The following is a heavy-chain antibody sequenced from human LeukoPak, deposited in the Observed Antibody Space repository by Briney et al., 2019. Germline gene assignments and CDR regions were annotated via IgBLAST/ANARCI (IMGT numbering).Heavy chain of an antibody. Sequence: SETLSLTCTVSGGSISSYYWSWIRQPPGKGLEWIGYIYYSGSTNYNPSLKSRVTISVDTSKNQFSLKLSSVTAADTAVYYCARHLRGVAEYFQHWGQGTLATVSS. CDR3: ARHLRGVAEYFQH. V-gene: IGHV4-59*08. CDR1: GGSISSYY. CDR2: IYYSGST. D-gene: IGHD3-10*01. J-gene: IGHJ1*01.